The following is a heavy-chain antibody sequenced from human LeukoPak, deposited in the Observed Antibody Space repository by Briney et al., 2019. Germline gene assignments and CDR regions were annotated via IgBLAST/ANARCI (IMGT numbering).Heavy chain of an antibody. D-gene: IGHD5-24*01. CDR1: GFTFSSFE. V-gene: IGHV3-48*03. Sequence: GGSLRLSCAASGFTFSSFEMNWVRQAPGKGLEWVSYISSSGTTIFYADSVKGRFTISRDNAKNSLYLQMNSLRAEDTAVYYCARGGARRDGYNYFDSWGQGTPVTVSS. CDR3: ARGGARRDGYNYFDS. CDR2: ISSSGTTI. J-gene: IGHJ4*02.